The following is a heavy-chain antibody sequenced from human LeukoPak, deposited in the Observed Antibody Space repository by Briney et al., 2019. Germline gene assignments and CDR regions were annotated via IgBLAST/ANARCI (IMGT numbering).Heavy chain of an antibody. V-gene: IGHV4-39*01. D-gene: IGHD3-10*01. CDR3: ARNSSYYNTGGFDY. CDR2: IYYSGST. J-gene: IGHJ4*02. Sequence: SETLTLTCTVSGASIRGSSYYWAWIRQTPGKGLEWIGSIYYSGSTHYTPSLKSQLTMSVDTPKNQFSLRVSSVTAADTDVYYCARNSSYYNTGGFDYWGQGILVTVSS. CDR1: GASIRGSSYY.